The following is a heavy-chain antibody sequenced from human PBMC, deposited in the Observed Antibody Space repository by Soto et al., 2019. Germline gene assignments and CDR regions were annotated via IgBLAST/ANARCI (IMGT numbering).Heavy chain of an antibody. V-gene: IGHV3-74*01. CDR3: TRANGPAAIGHFHYGMDV. CDR1: GFSFRSYW. Sequence: GGSLRLSCVASGFSFRSYWMHWVRQAPGKGLVWVSRVNSDGSGTSYADSVEGRLTISRDNAKNTLYLQMNSLRAEDTAVYYCTRANGPAAIGHFHYGMDVWGQGTTVTVSS. J-gene: IGHJ6*02. CDR2: VNSDGSGT. D-gene: IGHD2-2*02.